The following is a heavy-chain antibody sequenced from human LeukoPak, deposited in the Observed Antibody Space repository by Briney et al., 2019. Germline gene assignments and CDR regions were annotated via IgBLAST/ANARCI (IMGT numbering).Heavy chain of an antibody. CDR2: IRSRSSSI. Sequence: GGSLRLSCAASGLTFSSYSMKWVTHAAAKGLEGVSYIRSRSSSIYYADSVKGRFPIYRDNAKNSLYLQLNSLRDEDTAVYYCARGYGDYDYWGQGTLVTVSS. V-gene: IGHV3-48*02. J-gene: IGHJ4*02. CDR3: ARGYGDYDY. D-gene: IGHD4-17*01. CDR1: GLTFSSYS.